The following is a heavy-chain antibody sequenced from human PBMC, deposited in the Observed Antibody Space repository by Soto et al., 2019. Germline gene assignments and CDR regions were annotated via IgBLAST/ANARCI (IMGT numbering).Heavy chain of an antibody. CDR2: IYYSGST. Sequence: SETLSLTCTVSGGSISSYYWSWIRQPPGKGLEWIWYIYYSGSTNYNPSLKSRVTISVDTSKNQFSLKLSSVTAADTAVYYCASTRISYYDFWSGYYSEYYYYYGMDVWGQGTTVTVSS. D-gene: IGHD3-3*01. V-gene: IGHV4-59*01. CDR3: ASTRISYYDFWSGYYSEYYYYYGMDV. J-gene: IGHJ6*02. CDR1: GGSISSYY.